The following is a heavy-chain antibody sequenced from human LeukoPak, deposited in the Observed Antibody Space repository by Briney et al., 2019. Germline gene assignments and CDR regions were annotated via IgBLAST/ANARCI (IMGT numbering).Heavy chain of an antibody. CDR2: IYDSGST. CDR3: ARGDLQYNHHYYYMDV. CDR1: GGSITSGGYS. D-gene: IGHD4-11*01. J-gene: IGHJ6*03. V-gene: IGHV4-30-4*07. Sequence: SQTLSLTCVVSGGSITSGGYSWSWIRQPPGKGLEWIGYIYDSGSTSINPSLKSRITMSVDTSKNHFSLNLTSVTAADTAVYYCARGDLQYNHHYYYMDVWGKGTTVTVS.